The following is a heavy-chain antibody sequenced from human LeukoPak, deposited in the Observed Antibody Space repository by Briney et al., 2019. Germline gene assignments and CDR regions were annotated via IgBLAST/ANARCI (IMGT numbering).Heavy chain of an antibody. CDR1: GFTVSRNY. J-gene: IGHJ4*02. V-gene: IGHV3-23*01. D-gene: IGHD5-18*01. Sequence: GGSLRLSCAASGFTVSRNYMSWVRQAPGKGLEWVSAISGSGGSTYYADSVKGRFTISRDNSKNTLYLQMNSLRAEDTAVYYCASGDTAMDTFDYWGQGSLVTVSS. CDR2: ISGSGGST. CDR3: ASGDTAMDTFDY.